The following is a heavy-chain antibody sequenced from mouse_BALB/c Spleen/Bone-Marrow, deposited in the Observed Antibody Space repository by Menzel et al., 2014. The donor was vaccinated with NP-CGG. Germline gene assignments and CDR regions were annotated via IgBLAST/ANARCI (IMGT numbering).Heavy chain of an antibody. D-gene: IGHD1-1*01. CDR3: ARSYYAMDY. Sequence: VQLQQPGAELVKPGASVKLSCTASGFNIKDTYMHWVKQRPEQGLEWIGRIDPANGNTKYDPKFQGKATITADTSSSTPYLQLSSLTSEDTAVYYCARSYYAMDYWGQGTSVTVSS. J-gene: IGHJ4*01. CDR2: IDPANGNT. CDR1: GFNIKDTY. V-gene: IGHV14-3*02.